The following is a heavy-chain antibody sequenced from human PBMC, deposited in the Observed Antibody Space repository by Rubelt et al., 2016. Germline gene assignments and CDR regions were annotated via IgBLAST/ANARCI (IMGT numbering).Heavy chain of an antibody. CDR2: IYSGGST. CDR1: GFTVSSNH. Sequence: CGGGLVQPGGSLRLSCAASGFTVSSNHMSWVRPAPGKGLEWVSLIYSGGSTYYADSVKGRFTISRDNSKNTLYVQMNSLSAEDTAVYFCAKDGDDSRPPDAFDIWGQGTMVTVSS. V-gene: IGHV3-66*01. J-gene: IGHJ3*02. D-gene: IGHD3-10*01. CDR3: AKDGDDSRPPDAFDI.